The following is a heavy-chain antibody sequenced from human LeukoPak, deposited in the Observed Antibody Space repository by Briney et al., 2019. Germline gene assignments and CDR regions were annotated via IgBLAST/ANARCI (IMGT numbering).Heavy chain of an antibody. D-gene: IGHD6-6*01. Sequence: ASVKVSCKVSGYTFTDYNMHWVQQAPGKGLEWMGLVDPEDGETIYAEKFQGRVTITADTSTDTAYMELSSLRSEDTAVYYCAARGSSSSGFGYMDVWGKGTTVTVSS. V-gene: IGHV1-69-2*01. CDR2: VDPEDGET. CDR1: GYTFTDYN. J-gene: IGHJ6*03. CDR3: AARGSSSSGFGYMDV.